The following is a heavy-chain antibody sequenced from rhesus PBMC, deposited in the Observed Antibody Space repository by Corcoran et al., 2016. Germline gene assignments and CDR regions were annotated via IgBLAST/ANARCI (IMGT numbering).Heavy chain of an antibody. CDR3: AKDLFPTYYNIWTGYYTGAY. CDR1: GFTSGNSD. V-gene: IGHV3S43*01. J-gene: IGHJ4*01. Sequence: VQPGGSLRLSCAAPGFTSGNSDLIWIRQAPWKGLEWFSYFSSGGSIYYSDSVKGRFTIPRDNAKNTLYLQMSSLRVEDTAVYYCAKDLFPTYYNIWTGYYTGAYWGQGVLVTVSS. D-gene: IGHD3-3*01. CDR2: FSSGGSI.